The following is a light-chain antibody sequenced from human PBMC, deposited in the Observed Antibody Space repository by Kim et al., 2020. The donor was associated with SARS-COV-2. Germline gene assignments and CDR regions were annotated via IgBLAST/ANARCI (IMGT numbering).Light chain of an antibody. CDR3: RVWDTSSDYQYV. J-gene: IGLJ1*01. CDR2: FGS. CDR1: NIGRNR. V-gene: IGLV3-21*03. Sequence: PGKKAGITGGGENIGRNRVHWCQKKTGGPPVVVVYFGSDRPAEVPERFSASKSGNTTTLTINKVEAGEEDDYYCRVWDTSSDYQYVFGTGTKVTVL.